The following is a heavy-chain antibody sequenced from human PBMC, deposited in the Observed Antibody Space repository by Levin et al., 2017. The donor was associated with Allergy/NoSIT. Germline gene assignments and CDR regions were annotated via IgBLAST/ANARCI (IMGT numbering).Heavy chain of an antibody. J-gene: IGHJ4*02. Sequence: GGSLRLSCAASGFTFSSYVMHWVRQAPGKGLEWVAVIWYDGSKEYYTDSVKGRFTISRDNSKNMLYLQMNSLRVEDTAIYYCATTYIEPLWGQGTLVTVSS. CDR2: IWYDGSKE. CDR1: GFTFSSYV. V-gene: IGHV3-33*01. CDR3: ATTYIEPL. D-gene: IGHD1-14*01.